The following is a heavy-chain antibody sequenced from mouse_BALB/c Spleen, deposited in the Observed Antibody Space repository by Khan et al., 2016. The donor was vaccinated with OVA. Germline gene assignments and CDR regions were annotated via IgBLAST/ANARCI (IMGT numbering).Heavy chain of an antibody. CDR2: INPSTGYT. CDR1: GYTFTNYW. J-gene: IGHJ2*01. D-gene: IGHD2-4*01. V-gene: IGHV1-7*01. CDR3: ARGGYDYGLFDY. Sequence: QVQLKQSGAELAKPGASVKMSCKASGYTFTNYWMHWVKQRPGQGLEWIGYINPSTGYTGYHQTFKDKATLTADNSSSTAYMQLSSLTSEDSAVDDCARGGYDYGLFDYWGQGTTLTVSS.